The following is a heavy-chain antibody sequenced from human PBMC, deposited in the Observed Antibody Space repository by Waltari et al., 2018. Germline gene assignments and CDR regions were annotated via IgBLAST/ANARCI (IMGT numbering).Heavy chain of an antibody. Sequence: EVQLVESGGGLVQPGRSLRLSCAASGFTFDDYAMHWVRQAPGKGLEWVSGISWNSGSIGYADSVKGRFTISRENAKNSLDLQMNSLRAEDTALYYCAKDIGYYYDSSGYHDYWGQGTLVTVSS. V-gene: IGHV3-9*01. CDR2: ISWNSGSI. J-gene: IGHJ4*02. D-gene: IGHD3-22*01. CDR1: GFTFDDYA. CDR3: AKDIGYYYDSSGYHDY.